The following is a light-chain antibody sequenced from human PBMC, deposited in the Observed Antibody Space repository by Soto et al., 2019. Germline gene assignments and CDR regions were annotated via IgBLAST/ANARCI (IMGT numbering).Light chain of an antibody. J-gene: IGLJ2*01. V-gene: IGLV1-51*02. CDR3: GTWDSSLSAVV. CDR2: ENN. Sequence: QSVLTQPPSVSAAPGQKVTISCSGSSSNIGNNYVSWYQQLPGTAPKLLIYENNKRPSGIPDRFSGSKSGTSATLGITGLQTRDEADYYCGTWDSSLSAVVFGGGTKLT. CDR1: SSNIGNNY.